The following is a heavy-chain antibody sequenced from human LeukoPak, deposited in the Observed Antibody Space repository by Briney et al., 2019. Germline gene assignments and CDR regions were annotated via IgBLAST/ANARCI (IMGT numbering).Heavy chain of an antibody. CDR1: GGSISSGGYS. CDR2: SYHSGST. CDR3: AREGIGFDY. V-gene: IGHV4-30-2*01. J-gene: IGHJ4*02. D-gene: IGHD6-13*01. Sequence: SQTLSLTCAVSGGSISSGGYSWGWIRQPPGKGLEWIGYSYHSGSTYYNPSLKSRGTISVDRSKNQFSLKLSSVTAADTAVYYCAREGIGFDYWGQGTLVTVSS.